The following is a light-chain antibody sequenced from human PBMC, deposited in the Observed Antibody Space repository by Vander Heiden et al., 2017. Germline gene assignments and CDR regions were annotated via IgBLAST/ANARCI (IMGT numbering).Light chain of an antibody. V-gene: IGLV1-40*01. CDR2: GNS. CDR3: QSYDSSLSGSGV. J-gene: IGLJ2*01. Sequence: QPVLTQPPSVSGAPAQRVTISCTGSSSNIGAGYDVHWYQQLPGTAPKLLIYGNSNRPSGVPDRFSGSKSGTSASLAITGLQAEDEADYYCQSYDSSLSGSGVFGGGTKLTVL. CDR1: SSNIGAGYD.